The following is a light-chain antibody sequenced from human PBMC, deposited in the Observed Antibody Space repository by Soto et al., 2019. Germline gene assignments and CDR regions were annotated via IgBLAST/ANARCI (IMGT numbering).Light chain of an antibody. CDR3: SSYTTSNTRQIV. V-gene: IGLV2-14*03. CDR2: DVS. Sequence: HSELTQAASGSGFPGQSISISCTRTSSDVGGYNYVSWYQHHPGKAPKLMIFDVSNRPSGVSNRFSGSKSGNTASLTISGLQPEDEADYYCSSYTTSNTRQIVFGTGTKVTVL. CDR1: SSDVGGYNY. J-gene: IGLJ1*01.